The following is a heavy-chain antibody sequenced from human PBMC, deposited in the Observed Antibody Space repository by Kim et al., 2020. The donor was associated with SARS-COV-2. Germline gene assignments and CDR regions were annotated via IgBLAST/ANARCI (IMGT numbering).Heavy chain of an antibody. CDR3: ASGHPFIAVAGDFDY. D-gene: IGHD6-19*01. Sequence: ASVKVSCKASGYTFTSYGISWVRQAPGQGLEWMGWISAYNGNTNYAQKLQGRVTMTTDTSTSTAYMELRSLRSDDTAVYYCASGHPFIAVAGDFDYWGQGTLVTVSS. CDR2: ISAYNGNT. V-gene: IGHV1-18*01. CDR1: GYTFTSYG. J-gene: IGHJ4*02.